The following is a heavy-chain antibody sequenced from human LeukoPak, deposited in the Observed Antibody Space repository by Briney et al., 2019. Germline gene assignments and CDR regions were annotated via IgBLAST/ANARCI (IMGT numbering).Heavy chain of an antibody. Sequence: PSGTLSLTCAVSGGSISSSNWWSWVRQPPGKGLEWIGYIYYSGSANYNPSLKSRVTISVDTSKNQFSLKLSSVTAADTAVYYCARRASGSSWRDFWGQGTLVTVSS. CDR2: IYYSGSA. D-gene: IGHD6-13*01. CDR1: GGSISSSNW. V-gene: IGHV4-4*02. CDR3: ARRASGSSWRDF. J-gene: IGHJ4*02.